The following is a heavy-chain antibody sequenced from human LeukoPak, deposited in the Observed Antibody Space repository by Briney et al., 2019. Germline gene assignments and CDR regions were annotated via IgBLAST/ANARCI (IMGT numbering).Heavy chain of an antibody. J-gene: IGHJ4*02. Sequence: SETLSLTCTVSGGSISSYYWSWIRQPPGKGLEWIGYIYYSGSTNYNPSLKSRVTISVDTSKNQFSLKLSSVTAADTAVYYCARDGGIAAAEPFDYWGQGTLVTVPS. CDR1: GGSISSYY. CDR2: IYYSGST. D-gene: IGHD6-13*01. CDR3: ARDGGIAAAEPFDY. V-gene: IGHV4-59*01.